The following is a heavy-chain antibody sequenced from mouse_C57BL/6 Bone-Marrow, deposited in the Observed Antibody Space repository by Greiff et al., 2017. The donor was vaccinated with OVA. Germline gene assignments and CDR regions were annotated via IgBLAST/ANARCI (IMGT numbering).Heavy chain of an antibody. CDR3: AREELAYFDY. Sequence: QVQLQQPGAELVKPGASVKLSCKASGYTFTSYWMQWVKQRPGQGLEWIGEIDPSDSYTNYNQKFKGKATLTVDTSSSTAYMQLSSLTSEDSAVDYCAREELAYFDYWGQGTTLTVSS. CDR2: IDPSDSYT. D-gene: IGHD4-1*01. J-gene: IGHJ2*01. CDR1: GYTFTSYW. V-gene: IGHV1-50*01.